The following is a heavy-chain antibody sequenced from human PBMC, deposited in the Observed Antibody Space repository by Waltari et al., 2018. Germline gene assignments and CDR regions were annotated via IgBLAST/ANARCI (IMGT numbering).Heavy chain of an antibody. Sequence: QLQESGPGLLKPSETLSLTCTVSGGSISNNYWGWIRQPPGKGLEWIGNIYYSGSAYYTPSLKSRVAMSVDMSKNQFSLQLSSVTAADTAVYYCARSSRGYSDSAGLHDAFDVWGQGILVTVSS. J-gene: IGHJ3*01. CDR2: IYYSGSA. D-gene: IGHD3-22*01. CDR1: GGSISNNY. V-gene: IGHV4-59*04. CDR3: ARSSRGYSDSAGLHDAFDV.